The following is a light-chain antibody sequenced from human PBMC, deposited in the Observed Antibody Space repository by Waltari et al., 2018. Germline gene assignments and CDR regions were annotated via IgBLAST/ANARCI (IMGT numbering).Light chain of an antibody. Sequence: DTILTQSPGTRSLSPGERATLSCRASQYISSRYLAWYQQKPGQAPRLLIYGASNRATGIPDRCSGSGSGTDFTLTISGLDPEDFAVYFCQQYDNSPGTFGGGTKVDI. CDR2: GAS. CDR1: QYISSRY. CDR3: QQYDNSPGT. V-gene: IGKV3-20*01. J-gene: IGKJ4*01.